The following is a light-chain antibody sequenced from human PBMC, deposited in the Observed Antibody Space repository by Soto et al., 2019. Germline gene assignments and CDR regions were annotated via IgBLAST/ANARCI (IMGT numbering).Light chain of an antibody. CDR3: QVWDSSAVV. J-gene: IGLJ2*01. CDR1: NIGGKH. Sequence: SYELTQPLSVSVALGQTARITCEENNIGGKHVHWYQQKPGQAPVMVIWRDTKRPSGIPERFAGSNSGKTATLTINRAQAGDEADYYCQVWDSSAVVFGGGTKLTVL. CDR2: RDT. V-gene: IGLV3-9*01.